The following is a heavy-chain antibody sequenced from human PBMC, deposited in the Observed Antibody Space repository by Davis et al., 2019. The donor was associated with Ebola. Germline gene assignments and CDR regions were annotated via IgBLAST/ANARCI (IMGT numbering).Heavy chain of an antibody. V-gene: IGHV3-48*03. CDR2: ISSSGGTI. CDR1: GFTFSSYE. Sequence: PGGSLRLSCAASGFTFSSYEMNWVRQAPGKGLEWISYISSSGGTIYYADSVKGRFAISRDNAKNSLSLQMNSLRVEDTAVYYCVRADFGYSSGQPDYWGQGTLVIVSS. J-gene: IGHJ4*02. D-gene: IGHD6-19*01. CDR3: VRADFGYSSGQPDY.